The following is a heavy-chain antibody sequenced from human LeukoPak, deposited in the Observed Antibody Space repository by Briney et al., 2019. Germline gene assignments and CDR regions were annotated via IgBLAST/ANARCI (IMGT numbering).Heavy chain of an antibody. Sequence: PSETLSPTCTVSRGSIGSSSNYWGWIRQAPGKGLEWIGNVYYSGSTFYNPSLKSRVTISVDTSKNQFSLKLRSVTAADTAIYYCARASFNVVFGNWFDPWGQGTLVTVSS. V-gene: IGHV4-39*01. CDR1: RGSIGSSSNY. J-gene: IGHJ5*02. D-gene: IGHD2-8*01. CDR3: ARASFNVVFGNWFDP. CDR2: VYYSGST.